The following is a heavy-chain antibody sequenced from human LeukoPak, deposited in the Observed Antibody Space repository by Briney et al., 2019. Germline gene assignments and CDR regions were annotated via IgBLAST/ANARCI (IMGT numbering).Heavy chain of an antibody. D-gene: IGHD6-13*01. CDR1: GMTFSSHW. V-gene: IGHV3-21*01. Sequence: GGSLRLSCAASGMTFSSHWMSWVRQAPGKGLEWVASISISGSSIYYADSVKGRFTISRDNAKNSLYLQMNSLRVDDTAVYYCARGAWGYSSSWYLVDYWGQEPWSPSPQ. CDR2: ISISGSSI. CDR3: ARGAWGYSSSWYLVDY. J-gene: IGHJ4*01.